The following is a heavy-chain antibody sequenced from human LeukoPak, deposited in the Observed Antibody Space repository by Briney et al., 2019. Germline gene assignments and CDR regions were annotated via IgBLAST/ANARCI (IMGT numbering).Heavy chain of an antibody. CDR3: ARGRKLAAAFGELFLNDAFDI. V-gene: IGHV1-8*01. J-gene: IGHJ3*02. CDR1: GYTFTSYD. CDR2: MNPNSGNT. Sequence: WASVKVSCKASGYTFTSYDINWVRQATGQGLEWMGWMNPNSGNTGYAQKFQGRVTMTRNTSISTAYMELSSLRSEDTAVYYCARGRKLAAAFGELFLNDAFDIWGQGTMVTVSS. D-gene: IGHD3-10*01.